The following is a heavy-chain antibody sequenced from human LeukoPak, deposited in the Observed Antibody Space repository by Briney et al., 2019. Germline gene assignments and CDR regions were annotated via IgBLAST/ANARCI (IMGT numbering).Heavy chain of an antibody. CDR1: GYTFTGYY. CDR2: INPNSGGT. Sequence: VASVKVSCKASGYTFTGYYMHWVRQAPGQGLEWMGRINPNSGGTNYAQKFQGRVTMTRDTSISTAYMELSRLRSDDTAVYYCARESGVYDFWSGYFSTAWGQGTLVTVSS. J-gene: IGHJ5*02. CDR3: ARESGVYDFWSGYFSTA. D-gene: IGHD3/OR15-3a*01. V-gene: IGHV1-2*06.